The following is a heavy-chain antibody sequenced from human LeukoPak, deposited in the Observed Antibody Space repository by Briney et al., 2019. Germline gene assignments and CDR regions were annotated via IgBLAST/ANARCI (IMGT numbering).Heavy chain of an antibody. V-gene: IGHV1-8*01. CDR3: ARGGIQLWSGDY. CDR2: MNPNSGNT. Sequence: ASVKVSCKASGYTFTSYDINWVRQATGQGLEWMGWMNPNSGNTGYAQKFQGRVTMTRNTSISTAYMELSSLRSEDAAVYYCARGGIQLWSGDYWGQGTLVTVSS. D-gene: IGHD5-18*01. CDR1: GYTFTSYD. J-gene: IGHJ4*02.